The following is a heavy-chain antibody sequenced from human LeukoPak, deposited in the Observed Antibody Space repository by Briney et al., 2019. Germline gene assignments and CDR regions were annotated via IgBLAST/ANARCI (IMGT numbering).Heavy chain of an antibody. D-gene: IGHD6-13*01. V-gene: IGHV4-31*03. Sequence: PSQTLSLTCTVSGGSISSGGYYWSWIRQHPGKGLEWIGYIYYSGSTYYNPSLKSRVTIPVDTPKNQFSLKLSSVTAADTAVYYCARVPAKGLAATGSLTYIKKFGYDYWGQGTLVTVSS. CDR2: IYYSGST. J-gene: IGHJ4*02. CDR3: ARVPAKGLAATGSLTYIKKFGYDY. CDR1: GGSISSGGYY.